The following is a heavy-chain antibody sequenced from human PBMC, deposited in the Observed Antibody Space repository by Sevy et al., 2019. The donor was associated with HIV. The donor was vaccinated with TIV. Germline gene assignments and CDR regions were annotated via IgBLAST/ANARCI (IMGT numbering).Heavy chain of an antibody. CDR2: IYYSGRT. J-gene: IGHJ6*02. CDR1: GGSISSGDYY. V-gene: IGHV4-30-4*01. D-gene: IGHD2-21*02. CDR3: ARGDPHYYYYGMDV. Sequence: SETLSLTCTVSGGSISSGDYYWSWIRQPPGKGLEWIGYIYYSGRTYYNPSLKSRVTISVDTSKNQFSLKLSSVTAADTAVYYCARGDPHYYYYGMDVWGQGTTVTVSS.